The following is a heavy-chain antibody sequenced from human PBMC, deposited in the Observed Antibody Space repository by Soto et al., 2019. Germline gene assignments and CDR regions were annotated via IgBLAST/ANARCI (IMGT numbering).Heavy chain of an antibody. CDR3: ARNGVVGAHLYFDY. D-gene: IGHD2-15*01. Sequence: ASVKVSCKASAYTFTSYAMHWVRQAPGQRLEWMGWINAGNGNTKYSQKFQGRVTITRDTSASTAYMELSSLRSEDTAVYYCARNGVVGAHLYFDYWGQGTLVTVSS. V-gene: IGHV1-3*01. J-gene: IGHJ4*02. CDR2: INAGNGNT. CDR1: AYTFTSYA.